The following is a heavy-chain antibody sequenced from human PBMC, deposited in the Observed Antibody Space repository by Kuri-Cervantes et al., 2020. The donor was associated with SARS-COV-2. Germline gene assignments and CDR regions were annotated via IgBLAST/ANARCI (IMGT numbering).Heavy chain of an antibody. J-gene: IGHJ3*02. CDR1: GYSFSSYD. V-gene: IGHV1-8*01. D-gene: IGHD1-1*01. Sequence: ASVKVSCKASGYSFSSYDINWVRQAAGQGLEWMGWLNPDTGNTGNAKEFQGRVTMTTDTSINTAYMEVSSLSFEDMAIYYCARDSGDWNPDGLDIWGQGTMVTVSS. CDR2: LNPDTGNT. CDR3: ARDSGDWNPDGLDI.